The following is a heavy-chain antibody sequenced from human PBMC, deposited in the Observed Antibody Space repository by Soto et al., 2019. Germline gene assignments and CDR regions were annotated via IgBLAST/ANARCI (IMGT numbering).Heavy chain of an antibody. D-gene: IGHD3-10*01. CDR2: IYHSGSA. Sequence: SETLSLTCTVSGGPISSGAYYWSWIRQHPGKGLEWIGYIYHSGSAHYNPSLKSRVTISVDTSKSQFSLEVNSVTTADTAVYYCAREAVKYYGSGSSFDYWGQGTLVTVSS. V-gene: IGHV4-31*03. CDR3: AREAVKYYGSGSSFDY. CDR1: GGPISSGAYY. J-gene: IGHJ4*02.